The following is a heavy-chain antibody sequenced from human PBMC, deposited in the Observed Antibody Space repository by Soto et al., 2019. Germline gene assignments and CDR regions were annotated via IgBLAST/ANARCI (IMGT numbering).Heavy chain of an antibody. CDR1: GGSISSSSYY. CDR3: ARQIIAHDFSNFDY. Sequence: SETLSLTCTVSGGSISSSSYYWGWIRQPPGKGLEWIGSIYYSGSTYYNPSLKSRVTISVDTSKNQFSLKLSSATAADTAVYYCARQIIAHDFSNFDYWGQGTLVTVSS. D-gene: IGHD3-3*01. J-gene: IGHJ4*02. V-gene: IGHV4-39*01. CDR2: IYYSGST.